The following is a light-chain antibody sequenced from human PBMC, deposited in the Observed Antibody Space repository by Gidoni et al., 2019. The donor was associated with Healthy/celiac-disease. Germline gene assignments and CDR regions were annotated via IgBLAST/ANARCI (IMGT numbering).Light chain of an antibody. CDR2: AAS. Sequence: DIQMTQPPSSLSASVGDRVTITCRASQSISSYLNWYQQKPGKDPKLLIYAASSLQSGVPSRFSGSGSGTDFTLTISSLQPEDFATYYCQQSYSTPQTFGPGTKVDIK. CDR3: QQSYSTPQT. CDR1: QSISSY. V-gene: IGKV1-39*01. J-gene: IGKJ3*01.